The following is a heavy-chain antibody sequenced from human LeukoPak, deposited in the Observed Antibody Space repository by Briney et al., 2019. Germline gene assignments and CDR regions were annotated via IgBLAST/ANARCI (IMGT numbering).Heavy chain of an antibody. Sequence: PGGSLRLSCVASGFSFSRFGMNWVRQAPGKALEWISHISSTSGDVYYADSVKGRFTISRDNAKNSLYLQMNSLRVEDTAIYYCAQKGGTDHWGQGTLVTVS. D-gene: IGHD2-15*01. CDR2: ISSTSGDV. CDR1: GFSFSRFG. V-gene: IGHV3-48*01. J-gene: IGHJ4*02. CDR3: AQKGGTDH.